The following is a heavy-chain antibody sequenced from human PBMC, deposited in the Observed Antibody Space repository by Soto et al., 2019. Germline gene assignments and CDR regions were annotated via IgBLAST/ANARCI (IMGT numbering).Heavy chain of an antibody. CDR2: INHSGST. J-gene: IGHJ4*02. Sequence: SETLSLTCAVYGGSFSGYYWSWIRQPPGKGLEWIGEINHSGSTNYNPSLKSRVTISVDTSKNQFSLKLSSGTAADTAVYYCALSLVALQLERPTVSSVDYWGQGTLVTVSS. V-gene: IGHV4-34*01. CDR3: ALSLVALQLERPTVSSVDY. CDR1: GGSFSGYY. D-gene: IGHD1-1*01.